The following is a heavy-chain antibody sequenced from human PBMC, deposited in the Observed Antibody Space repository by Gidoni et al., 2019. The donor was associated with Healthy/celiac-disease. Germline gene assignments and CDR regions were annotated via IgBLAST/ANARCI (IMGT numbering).Heavy chain of an antibody. CDR2: ISSSRSTI. V-gene: IGHV3-48*02. CDR3: AREGGSYYADAFDI. J-gene: IGHJ3*02. D-gene: IGHD1-26*01. CDR1: GFTFSSYS. Sequence: EVQLVESGGGLVQPGGSLSLSCAASGFTFSSYSMNWVRQAPGKGLEWVSYISSSRSTIYYADSVKGRFTISRDNAKNSLYLQMNSLRDEDTAVYYCAREGGSYYADAFDIWGQGTMVTVSS.